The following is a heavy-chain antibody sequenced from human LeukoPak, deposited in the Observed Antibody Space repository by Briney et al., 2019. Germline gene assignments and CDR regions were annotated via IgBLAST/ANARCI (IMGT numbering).Heavy chain of an antibody. D-gene: IGHD5-18*01. CDR1: GYTFISYG. CDR2: VSVYNGNT. J-gene: IGHJ4*02. V-gene: IGHV1-18*04. CDR3: ARDGYIYGSLDY. Sequence: ASXXVSCKASGYTFISYGITWVRQAPGQGLEWMGWVSVYNGNTNYAQKLQGRITMTTDTSTSTAYMELRSLTSDDTAVYFCARDGYIYGSLDYWGQGTLVTVSS.